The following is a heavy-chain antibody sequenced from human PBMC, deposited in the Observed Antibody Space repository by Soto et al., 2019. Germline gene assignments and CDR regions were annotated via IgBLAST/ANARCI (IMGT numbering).Heavy chain of an antibody. V-gene: IGHV1-8*01. CDR3: ARDTDSSGYYSQLDY. D-gene: IGHD3-22*01. CDR2: MNPGSGDT. J-gene: IGHJ4*02. Sequence: ASVKVSCKASGYIFTNNDVSWVRQATGQGLEWMGWMNPGSGDTGYAQKFQGRVTITADESTSTAYMELSSLRSEDTAVYYCARDTDSSGYYSQLDYWGQGTLVTVSS. CDR1: GYIFTNND.